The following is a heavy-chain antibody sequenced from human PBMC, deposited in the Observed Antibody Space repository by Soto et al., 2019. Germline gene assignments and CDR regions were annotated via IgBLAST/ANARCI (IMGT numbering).Heavy chain of an antibody. CDR2: MNPNSGNT. Sequence: QVQLVQSGAEVKKPGASVKVSCKASGYTFTSYDINWVRQATGQGLEWMGWMNPNSGNTGYAQKFQGRATMTRNTSPSTAYMELSSLRSEDTAVYYCASGHGRINWFDPWGQGTLVTVSS. V-gene: IGHV1-8*01. D-gene: IGHD4-17*01. J-gene: IGHJ5*02. CDR1: GYTFTSYD. CDR3: ASGHGRINWFDP.